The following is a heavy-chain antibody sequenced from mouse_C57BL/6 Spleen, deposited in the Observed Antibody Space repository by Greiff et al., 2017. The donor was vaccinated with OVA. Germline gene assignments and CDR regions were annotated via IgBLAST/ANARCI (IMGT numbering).Heavy chain of an antibody. Sequence: QVQLKQPGAELVKPGASVKLSCKASGYTFTSYWMHWVKQRPGQGLEWIGMIHPNSGSTNYNEKFKSKATLTVDTSSSTAYMQLSSLTSEDSAVYYCARKETAWFAYWGQGTLVTVSA. J-gene: IGHJ3*01. CDR1: GYTFTSYW. D-gene: IGHD3-2*01. V-gene: IGHV1-64*01. CDR2: IHPNSGST. CDR3: ARKETAWFAY.